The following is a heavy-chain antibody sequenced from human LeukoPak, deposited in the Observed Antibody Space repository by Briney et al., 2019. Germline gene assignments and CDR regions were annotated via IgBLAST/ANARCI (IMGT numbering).Heavy chain of an antibody. J-gene: IGHJ4*02. CDR2: INHSGST. Sequence: PSETLSLTCAVYGGSFSGYYWSWIRQPPGKGLEWIGEINHSGSTNYNPSLKSRVTISVDTSKNQFSLKPSSVTAADTAVYYCARRPLRGYDFDYWGQGTLVTVSS. CDR1: GGSFSGYY. D-gene: IGHD6-13*01. V-gene: IGHV4-34*01. CDR3: ARRPLRGYDFDY.